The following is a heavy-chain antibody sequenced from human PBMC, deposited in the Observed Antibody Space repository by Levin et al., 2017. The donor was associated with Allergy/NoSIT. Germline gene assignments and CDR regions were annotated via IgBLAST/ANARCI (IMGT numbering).Heavy chain of an antibody. CDR1: GDSVSSDSAA. V-gene: IGHV6-1*01. Sequence: RSPTLSLPCAISGDSVSSDSAAWNWIRQSPSRGLEWLGRTYYRSKWYNDYALSVRGRININGDISKNQFSLQLNSVTPEDTAVYYCTRDRNWHFEFWGQGTLVTVSS. CDR3: TRDRNWHFEF. D-gene: IGHD1-1*01. J-gene: IGHJ4*02. CDR2: TYYRSKWYN.